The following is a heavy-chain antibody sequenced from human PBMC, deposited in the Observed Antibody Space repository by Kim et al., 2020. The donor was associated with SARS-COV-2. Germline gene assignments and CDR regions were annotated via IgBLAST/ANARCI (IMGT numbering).Heavy chain of an antibody. J-gene: IGHJ4*02. Sequence: SETLSLTCTVSGGSISSDYWSWIRQPPGKGLEWIGYIYYSGSTNYNPSPKSRVTISVDTSKNQFSLKLSSVTAADTAVYYCARALTYYYGSGSHYGGYFDYWGQGTLVPVSS. CDR1: GGSISSDY. CDR2: IYYSGST. V-gene: IGHV4-59*13. D-gene: IGHD3-10*01. CDR3: ARALTYYYGSGSHYGGYFDY.